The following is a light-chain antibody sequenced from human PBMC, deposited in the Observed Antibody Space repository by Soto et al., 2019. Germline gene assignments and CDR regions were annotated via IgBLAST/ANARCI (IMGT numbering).Light chain of an antibody. CDR2: GAS. CDR3: HQYGSSPQT. J-gene: IGKJ1*01. Sequence: EIVLTQSPGTLSLSPGEVATLSSRASEGLTNSYLAWYQQKPGQAPSLLIYGASSRATGIPDRFSGSGSGTEFTLTVDRLEPEDFAVYYCHQYGSSPQTFGRGTKVEIK. CDR1: EGLTNSY. V-gene: IGKV3-20*01.